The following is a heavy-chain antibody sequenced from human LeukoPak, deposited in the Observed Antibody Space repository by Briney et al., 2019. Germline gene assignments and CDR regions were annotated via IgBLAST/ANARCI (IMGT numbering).Heavy chain of an antibody. Sequence: SETLSLTCAVYGGSLSGHFCSWIRQSPGKGLEWIGEINHSGTTNYNPSLKSRVTLSVDTSKNQFSLRLNSVTAADTAVYYCARDRIFFYDYVWGSYRHDAFDIWGQGTMVTVSS. V-gene: IGHV4-34*01. CDR3: ARDRIFFYDYVWGSYRHDAFDI. J-gene: IGHJ3*02. D-gene: IGHD3-16*02. CDR1: GGSLSGHF. CDR2: INHSGTT.